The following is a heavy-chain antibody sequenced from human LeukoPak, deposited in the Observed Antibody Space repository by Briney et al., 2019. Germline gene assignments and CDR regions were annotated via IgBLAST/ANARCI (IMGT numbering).Heavy chain of an antibody. CDR1: GFTFSRYS. V-gene: IGHV3-21*01. CDR3: ARVGGSGSTFDY. CDR2: VSSTSSFI. J-gene: IGHJ4*02. Sequence: GGSLRLSCAASGFTFSRYSVNWVRQAPGKGLEWVSSVSSTSSFIYYADSVKGRFTISRDKAKNSLYMQMNSLRAEDTAVYYCARVGGSGSTFDYWGQGTLVSVSS. D-gene: IGHD3-10*01.